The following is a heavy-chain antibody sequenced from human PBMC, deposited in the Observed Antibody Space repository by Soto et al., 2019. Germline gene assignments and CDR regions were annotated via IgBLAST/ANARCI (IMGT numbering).Heavy chain of an antibody. J-gene: IGHJ4*02. D-gene: IGHD6-19*01. V-gene: IGHV4-31*03. CDR3: ARAETVAFDY. Sequence: SETLSLTCTVSGGSISSGGYYWSWIRQHPGKGLEWIGYIYYSGSTYYNPSLKSRVTISVDTSKNQFSLKLSSVTAADTAVYYCARAETVAFDYWGQGTQVTVSS. CDR2: IYYSGST. CDR1: GGSISSGGYY.